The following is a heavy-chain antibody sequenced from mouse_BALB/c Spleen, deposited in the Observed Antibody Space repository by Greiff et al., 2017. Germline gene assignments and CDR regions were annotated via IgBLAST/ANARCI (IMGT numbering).Heavy chain of an antibody. CDR2: IWSGGST. CDR1: GFSLTSYG. CDR3: ARNLKGQAWFAY. J-gene: IGHJ3*01. D-gene: IGHD3-3*01. Sequence: QVQLQQSGPGLVQPSQSLSITCTVSGFSLTSYGVHWVRQSPGKGLEWLGVIWSGGSTDYNAAFISRLSISKDNSKSQVFFKMNSLQADDTAIYYCARNLKGQAWFAYWGQGTLVTVSA. V-gene: IGHV2-4-1*01.